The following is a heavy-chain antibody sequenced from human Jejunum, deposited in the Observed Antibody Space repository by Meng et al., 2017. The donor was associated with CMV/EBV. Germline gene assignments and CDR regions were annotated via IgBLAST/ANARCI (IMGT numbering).Heavy chain of an antibody. CDR1: GFTFSNYA. CDR3: AKDIRTISVFEI. D-gene: IGHD1/OR15-1a*01. CDR2: ISGSAGST. J-gene: IGHJ3*02. V-gene: IGHV3-23*01. Sequence: ASGFTFSNYAMNWVRQAPGKGLEWVSAISGSAGSTYYADSVRGRFTISRDNARNSLFLQMNSLRAEDTAVYYCAKDIRTISVFEIWGQGTMVTVSS.